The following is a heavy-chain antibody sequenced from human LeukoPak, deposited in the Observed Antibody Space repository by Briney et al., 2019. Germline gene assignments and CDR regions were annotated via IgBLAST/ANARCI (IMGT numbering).Heavy chain of an antibody. J-gene: IGHJ6*03. CDR1: GYTFTGYY. CDR3: ARVLRRGVAGYYYYYIDV. Sequence: ASVKVSCKASGYTFTGYYMHWVRQAPGQGLEWMGWINPNSGGTNYAQKFQGRVTMTRDTSISTAYMELSRLRSDDTAVYYCARVLRRGVAGYYYYYIDVWGKGTTVTVSS. D-gene: IGHD3-10*01. CDR2: INPNSGGT. V-gene: IGHV1-2*02.